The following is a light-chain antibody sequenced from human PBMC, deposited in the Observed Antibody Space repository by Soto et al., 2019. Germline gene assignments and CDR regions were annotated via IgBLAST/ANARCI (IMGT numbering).Light chain of an antibody. CDR1: SSDVGGYNY. CDR3: SSYAGSSNV. J-gene: IGLJ1*01. CDR2: EVN. Sequence: QSVLTQPPSASGSPGQSVAISCIGTSSDVGGYNYVSWYQQHPGRAPKLMIYEVNKRPSGVPDRFSGSKSGNTASLTVSGLQAEDEADYYCSSYAGSSNVFGTGTKLTVL. V-gene: IGLV2-8*01.